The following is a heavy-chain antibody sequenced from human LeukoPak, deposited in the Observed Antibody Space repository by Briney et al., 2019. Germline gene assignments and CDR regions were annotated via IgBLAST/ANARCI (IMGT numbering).Heavy chain of an antibody. CDR1: GGSISSGGYC. Sequence: TSETLSLTCTVSGGSISSGGYCWSWIRQHPGKGLEWIGYIYYSGSTYYNPSLKSRVTISVDTSKNQFSPKLSSVTAADTAVYYCARVNSSSWYYSDYWGQGTLVTVSS. D-gene: IGHD6-13*01. CDR3: ARVNSSSWYYSDY. CDR2: IYYSGST. J-gene: IGHJ4*02. V-gene: IGHV4-31*03.